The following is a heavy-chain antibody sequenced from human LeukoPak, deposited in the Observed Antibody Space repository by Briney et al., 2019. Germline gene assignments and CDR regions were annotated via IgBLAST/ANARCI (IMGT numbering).Heavy chain of an antibody. CDR3: AREGALTVTKDAFDI. Sequence: GGTLRLSCAASGFTFSSDEMNWVRQAPGKGLEWVSYISSSGSTIYYADSVKGRFTISRDNAKNSLYLQMNSLRAEDTAVYYCAREGALTVTKDAFDIWGQGTMVTVSS. J-gene: IGHJ3*02. D-gene: IGHD4-17*01. V-gene: IGHV3-48*03. CDR2: ISSSGSTI. CDR1: GFTFSSDE.